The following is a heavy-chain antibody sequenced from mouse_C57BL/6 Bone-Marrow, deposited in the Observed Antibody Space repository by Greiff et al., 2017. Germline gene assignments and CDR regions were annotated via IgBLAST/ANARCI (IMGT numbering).Heavy chain of an antibody. D-gene: IGHD2-12*01. J-gene: IGHJ2*01. CDR3: TRVTSGY. V-gene: IGHV1-15*01. CDR1: GYTFTDYE. Sequence: VKLQESGAELVRPGASVTLSCKASGYTFTDYEMHWVKLTPVHGLEWIGAIDPETGGTAYNQKFKGKAILTADKSSSTAYMELRSLTSEDAAVYYCTRVTSGYWGQGTTLTVSS. CDR2: IDPETGGT.